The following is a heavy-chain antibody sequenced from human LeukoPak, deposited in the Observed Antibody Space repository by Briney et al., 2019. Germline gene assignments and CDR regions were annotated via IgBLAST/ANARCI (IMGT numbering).Heavy chain of an antibody. CDR2: FDPEDGET. V-gene: IGHV1-24*01. Sequence: ASVKVSCKISGYTLTELSMHWVRQAPGKGLEWMGGFDPEDGETIYAQKFQGRVTMTEDTSTDTAHMELSSLRSEDTAVYYCARGIAARVSWFDPWGQGTLVTVSS. D-gene: IGHD6-6*01. J-gene: IGHJ5*02. CDR3: ARGIAARVSWFDP. CDR1: GYTLTELS.